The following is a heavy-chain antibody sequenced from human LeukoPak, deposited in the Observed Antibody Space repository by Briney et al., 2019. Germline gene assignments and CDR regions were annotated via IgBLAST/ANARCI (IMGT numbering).Heavy chain of an antibody. D-gene: IGHD3-16*01. CDR3: ARGWGRGGGFYYFDY. Sequence: SEALSLTCTVSGGSISSYYWSWIRQPPGKGLEWIGYIYYGGSTNYNPSLKSRVTISVDTSKNQFSLKLSSVTAADTAMYYCARGWGRGGGFYYFDYWGQGTLVTVSS. CDR2: IYYGGST. CDR1: GGSISSYY. V-gene: IGHV4-59*01. J-gene: IGHJ4*02.